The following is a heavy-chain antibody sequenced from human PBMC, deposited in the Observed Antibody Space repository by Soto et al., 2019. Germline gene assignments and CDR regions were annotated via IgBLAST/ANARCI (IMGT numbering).Heavy chain of an antibody. D-gene: IGHD2-15*01. J-gene: IGHJ6*03. Sequence: PSETLSLTCTVSGGSISSYYWSWIRQPPGKGLEWIGYIYYSGSTNYNPSLKSRVTISVDTSKNQFSLKLSSVTAADTAVYYCGTQQYSRCYYYYMDVWGKGTTVTVSS. CDR1: GGSISSYY. CDR3: GTQQYSRCYYYYMDV. V-gene: IGHV4-59*01. CDR2: IYYSGST.